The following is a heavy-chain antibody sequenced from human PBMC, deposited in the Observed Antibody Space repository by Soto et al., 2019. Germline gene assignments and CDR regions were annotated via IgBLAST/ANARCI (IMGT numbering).Heavy chain of an antibody. V-gene: IGHV4-39*01. CDR2: IYYSGST. CDR3: AISTVTKGYAFDI. Sequence: SETLSLTCTVSGGSISSSSYYWGWIRQPPGKGLEWIGSIYYSGSTYYNSSLKSRVTISVDSSKNHLSLKLSSVTAADTAVYYCAISTVTKGYAFDIWGQGTMVTVSS. D-gene: IGHD4-17*01. CDR1: GGSISSSSYY. J-gene: IGHJ3*02.